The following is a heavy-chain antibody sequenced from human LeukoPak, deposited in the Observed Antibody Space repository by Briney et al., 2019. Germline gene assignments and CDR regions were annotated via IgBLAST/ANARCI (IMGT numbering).Heavy chain of an antibody. V-gene: IGHV7-4-1*02. CDR1: GYSFTTYA. J-gene: IGHJ4*01. CDR2: INTNTGNP. CDR3: ARQVGTASSHDFGH. D-gene: IGHD2-21*02. Sequence: ASVKVSCKASGYSFTTYAMQWVRQAPGQGLEWMGWINTNTGNPTYAQGFTGRFVFSLDTSVSTAYLQISNLKAEDTAVYYCARQVGTASSHDFGHWGHGTLVTVSS.